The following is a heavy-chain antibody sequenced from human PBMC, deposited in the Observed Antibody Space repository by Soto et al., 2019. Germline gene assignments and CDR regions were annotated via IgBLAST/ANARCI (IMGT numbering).Heavy chain of an antibody. Sequence: KASETLSLTCVVSGGSISGRNWWSWVRQAPGKGLEWIGEVFHSGDTTYSPSLRSRVSISVDKSKNQFSLNLNSVTAADTAVYYCTRLIYDSRLNYFYFDLWGQGALVTVS. D-gene: IGHD4-4*01. V-gene: IGHV4-4*02. CDR3: TRLIYDSRLNYFYFDL. CDR1: GGSISGRNW. CDR2: VFHSGDT. J-gene: IGHJ4*02.